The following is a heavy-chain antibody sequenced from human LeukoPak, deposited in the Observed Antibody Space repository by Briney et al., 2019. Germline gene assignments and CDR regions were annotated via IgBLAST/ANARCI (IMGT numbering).Heavy chain of an antibody. D-gene: IGHD3-10*01. CDR3: ARSITLVRGSYYYGMDV. V-gene: IGHV4-59*08. Sequence: PSETLSLTCTVAGGSISSYYWSWIRQPPGKGLEWIGYIYYSGSTNYNPSLKSRVTISVDTSKNQFSLRLGSVTAAETAVYYCARSITLVRGSYYYGMDVWGQGTTVTVSS. J-gene: IGHJ6*01. CDR2: IYYSGST. CDR1: GGSISSYY.